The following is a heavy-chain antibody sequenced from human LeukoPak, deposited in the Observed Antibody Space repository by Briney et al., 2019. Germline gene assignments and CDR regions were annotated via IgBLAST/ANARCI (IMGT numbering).Heavy chain of an antibody. CDR2: IKQDGSEK. D-gene: IGHD5-12*01. CDR3: ARDPGYSNSPYYLDY. V-gene: IGHV3-7*01. CDR1: EFTFSGYW. Sequence: GGSLRLSCTTSEFTFSGYWMSWVRQAPGKGLEWVANIKQDGSEKYYVDSVKGRFTISRDNAKNSLYLQMNSLRAEDTAVFYCARDPGYSNSPYYLDYWGQGTLVTVSS. J-gene: IGHJ4*02.